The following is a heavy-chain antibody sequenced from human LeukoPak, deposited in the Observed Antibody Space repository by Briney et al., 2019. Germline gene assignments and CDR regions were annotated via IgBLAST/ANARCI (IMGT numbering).Heavy chain of an antibody. CDR3: ARVEDCSSTSCYKFYYYYGMDV. J-gene: IGHJ6*02. Sequence: ASVKVSCKASGYTFTSYDINWVRRATGQGLEWMGWMNPNSGNTGYAQKFQGRVTMTRNTSISTAYMELSSLRSEDTAVYYCARVEDCSSTSCYKFYYYYGMDVWGQGTTVTVSS. CDR1: GYTFTSYD. CDR2: MNPNSGNT. D-gene: IGHD2-2*02. V-gene: IGHV1-8*01.